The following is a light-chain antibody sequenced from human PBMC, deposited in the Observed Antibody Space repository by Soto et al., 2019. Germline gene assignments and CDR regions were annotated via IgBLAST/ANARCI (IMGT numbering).Light chain of an antibody. CDR3: GTWDDSLNAVL. J-gene: IGLJ3*02. CDR1: TSNVGRNA. CDR2: LHN. Sequence: QSVLTQPPSASGTPGQSVTISCSGGTSNVGRNAVNWYQQFPGTAPRLLIQLHNQHPSGVPDRFSASKSGTSASLAISGLQSEDEADYYCGTWDDSLNAVLFGGGTKLTVL. V-gene: IGLV1-44*01.